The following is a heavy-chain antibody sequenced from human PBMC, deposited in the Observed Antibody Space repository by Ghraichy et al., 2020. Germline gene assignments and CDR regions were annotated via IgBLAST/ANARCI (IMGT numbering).Heavy chain of an antibody. Sequence: GESLNISCAASGFTFSTYWMHWVRQAPGKGLMWVSRINGDGSRTTYADSAKGRFTISRDNAEKPLYLQMNSLRADDTAVDSCARWIVRARAXDTAISGYDAFDIWGQGTMVTVSS. CDR3: ARWIVRARAXDTAISGYDAFDI. J-gene: IGHJ3*02. CDR1: GFTFSTYW. V-gene: IGHV3-74*01. D-gene: IGHD3-22*01. CDR2: INGDGSRT.